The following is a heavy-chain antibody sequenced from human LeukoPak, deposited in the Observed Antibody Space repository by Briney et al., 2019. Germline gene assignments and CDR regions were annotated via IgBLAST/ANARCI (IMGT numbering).Heavy chain of an antibody. CDR1: GYTFTSYY. D-gene: IGHD3-9*01. J-gene: IGHJ6*03. V-gene: IGHV1-46*01. Sequence: ASVKVSCKASGYTFTSYYMHWVRQAPGQGLEWMGMINPSGGSTSYAQKFQGRVTMTRDTSTSTAYMELSSLRSEDTAVSNCAGSHLLTGYRPHYYMDVWGKGTTVTISS. CDR2: INPSGGST. CDR3: AGSHLLTGYRPHYYMDV.